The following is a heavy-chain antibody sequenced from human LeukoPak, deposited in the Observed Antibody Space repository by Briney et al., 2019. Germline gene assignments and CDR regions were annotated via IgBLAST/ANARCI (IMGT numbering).Heavy chain of an antibody. Sequence: ASVKVSCKASGYTFTGYCMHWVRQAPGQGLEWMGWINPNSGGTNYAQKFQGRVTMTRDTSISTAYMELSRLRSDDTAVYYCARGWYYDFWSGYYIFDYWGQGTLVTVSS. V-gene: IGHV1-2*02. CDR1: GYTFTGYC. CDR3: ARGWYYDFWSGYYIFDY. D-gene: IGHD3-3*01. J-gene: IGHJ4*02. CDR2: INPNSGGT.